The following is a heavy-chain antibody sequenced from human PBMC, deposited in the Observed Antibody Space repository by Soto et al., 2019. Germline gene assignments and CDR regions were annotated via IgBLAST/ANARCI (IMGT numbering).Heavy chain of an antibody. J-gene: IGHJ4*02. CDR3: AREVQVHTPAFVY. D-gene: IGHD3-10*01. CDR2: ITPMFGAA. CDR1: GGTFNTYA. V-gene: IGHV1-69*19. Sequence: QVQLVQSGAEMKKPGSSVKVSCQSSGGTFNTYAMNWVRQAPGQGPEWMGDITPMFGAANYAPKFQGRVTITAAESTGTSYMKVSSLTSEDTALYFCAREVQVHTPAFVYWGQGTLVTVSS.